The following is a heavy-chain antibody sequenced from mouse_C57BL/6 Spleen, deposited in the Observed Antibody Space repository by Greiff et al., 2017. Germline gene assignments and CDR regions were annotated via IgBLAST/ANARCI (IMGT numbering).Heavy chain of an antibody. J-gene: IGHJ3*01. V-gene: IGHV14-2*01. CDR1: GFNIKDYY. Sequence: VQLQQPGAELVKPGASVKLSCTASGFNIKDYYMHWVKQRTEQGLEWIGRIDPEDGETKYDPKFQGKATLTVDTSSNTAYLQLSSLTSEDTAVYYCARLGVTGGFACRGQGTLVTVSA. D-gene: IGHD2-2*01. CDR2: IDPEDGET. CDR3: ARLGVTGGFAC.